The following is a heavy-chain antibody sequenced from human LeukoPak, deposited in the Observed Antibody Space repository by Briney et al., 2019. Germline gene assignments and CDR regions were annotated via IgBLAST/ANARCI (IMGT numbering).Heavy chain of an antibody. CDR2: IYYSGST. J-gene: IGHJ4*02. D-gene: IGHD3-10*01. CDR1: GGSISSYY. CDR3: ARGRLAEGSYWFGELLSYYFDY. V-gene: IGHV4-59*01. Sequence: PSETLSLTCTVSGGSISSYYWSWIRQPPGKGLEWIGYIYYSGSTNYNPSLKSRVTISVDTSKNQFSLKLSSVTAADTAVYYCARGRLAEGSYWFGELLSYYFDYWGQGTLVTVSS.